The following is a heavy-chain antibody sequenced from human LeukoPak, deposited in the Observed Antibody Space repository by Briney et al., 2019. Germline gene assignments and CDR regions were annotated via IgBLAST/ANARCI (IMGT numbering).Heavy chain of an antibody. D-gene: IGHD4-17*01. J-gene: IGHJ4*02. CDR2: INHSGST. CDR1: GGSFSGYY. CDR3: AREGPYGDYTFDY. Sequence: PSETLSLTCAVYGGSFSGYYWSWIRQPPGKGLEWIGEINHSGSTNYNPSLKSRVTISVDTSKNQFSLKLSSVTAADTAVYYCAREGPYGDYTFDYWGQGTLVTVSS. V-gene: IGHV4-34*01.